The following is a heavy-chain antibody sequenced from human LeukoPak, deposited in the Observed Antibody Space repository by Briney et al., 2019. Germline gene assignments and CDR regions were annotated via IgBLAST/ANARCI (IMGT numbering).Heavy chain of an antibody. Sequence: ASVKVSCKASGYTFTSYGISWVRQAPGQGLEWVGWISAYNGNTNYAQKLQGRVTMTTDTSTSTAYMELRSLRSDDTAVYYCAIELSGYFINWFGPWGQGTLVTVSS. V-gene: IGHV1-18*01. CDR3: AIELSGYFINWFGP. D-gene: IGHD3-3*01. J-gene: IGHJ5*02. CDR2: ISAYNGNT. CDR1: GYTFTSYG.